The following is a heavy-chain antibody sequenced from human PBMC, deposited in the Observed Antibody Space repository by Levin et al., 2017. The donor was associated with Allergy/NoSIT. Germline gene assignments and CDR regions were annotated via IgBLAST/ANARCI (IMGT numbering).Heavy chain of an antibody. Sequence: GSLRLSCAVSGYSISSGYYWGWIRQPPGKGLEWIGSIYHSGSTYYNPSLKSRVTISVDTSKNQFSLKLSSVTAADTAVYYCARAGTEDGYYYYGMDVWGQGTTVTVSS. CDR2: IYHSGST. V-gene: IGHV4-38-2*01. CDR3: ARAGTEDGYYYYGMDV. CDR1: GYSISSGYY. D-gene: IGHD6-13*01. J-gene: IGHJ6*02.